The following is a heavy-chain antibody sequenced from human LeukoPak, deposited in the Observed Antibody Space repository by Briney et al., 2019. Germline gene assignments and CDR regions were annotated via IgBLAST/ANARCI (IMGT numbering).Heavy chain of an antibody. V-gene: IGHV1-2*02. CDR1: GYTFTGYY. Sequence: ASVKVACKASGYTFTGYYMHWVRQAPGQGLEWMGWINPNSGGTNYAQKFQGRVTMTRDTSISTAYMELSRLRSDDTAVYYCAGDYTAMIKRFDPWGQGTLVTVSS. J-gene: IGHJ5*02. CDR3: AGDYTAMIKRFDP. D-gene: IGHD5-18*01. CDR2: INPNSGGT.